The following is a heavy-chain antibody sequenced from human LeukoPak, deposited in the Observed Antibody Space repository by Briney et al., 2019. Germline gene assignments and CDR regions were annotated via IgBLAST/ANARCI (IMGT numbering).Heavy chain of an antibody. J-gene: IGHJ4*02. V-gene: IGHV4-39*01. D-gene: IGHD6-13*01. CDR2: ISYSGST. CDR1: GGSIRSSSYY. Sequence: SETLSLTCTVSGGSIRSSSYYWGWIRQPPGKGLEWIGSISYSGSTNYNPSLKGRVTISEDTSKNQFSLKVNSVTAEDTAVYYCYSTSGGRPHWGQGTLVTVSS. CDR3: YSTSGGRPH.